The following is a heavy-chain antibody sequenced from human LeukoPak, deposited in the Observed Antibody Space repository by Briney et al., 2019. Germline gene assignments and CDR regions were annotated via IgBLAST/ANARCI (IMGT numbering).Heavy chain of an antibody. CDR3: ARVRRFLNGGVAGIDY. V-gene: IGHV7-4-1*02. Sequence: ASVKVSCKASGYTFTTFALIWVRQAAGQGLEWMGWINTNTGNPTYAQAFTGRFVFSLDTSVSTSYLQVSSLKAEDTAVYYCARVRRFLNGGVAGIDYWGQGSLVTVSS. CDR2: INTNTGNP. D-gene: IGHD3-3*01. J-gene: IGHJ4*02. CDR1: GYTFTTFA.